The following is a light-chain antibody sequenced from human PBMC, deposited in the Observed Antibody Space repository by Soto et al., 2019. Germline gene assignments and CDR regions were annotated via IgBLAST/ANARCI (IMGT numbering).Light chain of an antibody. V-gene: IGLV2-23*02. CDR2: AVS. J-gene: IGLJ2*01. CDR3: CSYAGNTTFK. CDR1: NSDVGNYNL. Sequence: QSALTQPASVSGSPGQWITISCAGTNSDVGNYNLVSWYQHHPDKAPRLIIYAVSKRPSGISDRFSGSKSGSTASLTISGLQPEDEADYHCCSYAGNTTFKFGGGTKLTVL.